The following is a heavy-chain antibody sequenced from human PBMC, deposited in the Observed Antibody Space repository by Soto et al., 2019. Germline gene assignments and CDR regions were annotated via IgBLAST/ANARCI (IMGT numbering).Heavy chain of an antibody. Sequence: SETLSLTCAASGVSISSYYWSWIRQPAGKGLEWIGRIYTSGSTNYNASLKRRVTMSVDTSKNQFSLKLSSVTAADTAVYYCARDLPSQHYYDSSGFDYWGQGTLVTVSS. V-gene: IGHV4-4*07. CDR3: ARDLPSQHYYDSSGFDY. J-gene: IGHJ4*02. CDR1: GVSISSYY. CDR2: IYTSGST. D-gene: IGHD3-22*01.